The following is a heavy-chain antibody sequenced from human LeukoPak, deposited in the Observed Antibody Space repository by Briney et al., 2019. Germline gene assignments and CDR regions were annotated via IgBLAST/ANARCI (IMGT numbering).Heavy chain of an antibody. Sequence: GAAVKVSCKASGGTFSSYAISWVRQAPGQGLEWMGGIIPIFGTANYAQKFQGRVTITADESTSTAYMELSSLRSEDTAVYYCARTDYGDYSFDYWGQGTLVTVSS. D-gene: IGHD4-17*01. J-gene: IGHJ4*02. CDR2: IIPIFGTA. CDR3: ARTDYGDYSFDY. V-gene: IGHV1-69*13. CDR1: GGTFSSYA.